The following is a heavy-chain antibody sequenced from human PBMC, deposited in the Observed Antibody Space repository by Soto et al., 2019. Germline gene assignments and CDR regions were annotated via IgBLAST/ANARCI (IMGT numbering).Heavy chain of an antibody. CDR1: GGSFSGYY. V-gene: IGHV4-38-2*01. CDR2: IYQSGST. D-gene: IGHD1-26*01. CDR3: ARVLGAPLYYFDY. Sequence: PSETLSLTCAVYGGSFSGYYWGWIRQPPGKRLEWIGSIYQSGSTYYNPSLRSRATISVDTSKNQFSLKLSSVTAADTAVYYCARVLGAPLYYFDYWGQGSLVTVSS. J-gene: IGHJ4*02.